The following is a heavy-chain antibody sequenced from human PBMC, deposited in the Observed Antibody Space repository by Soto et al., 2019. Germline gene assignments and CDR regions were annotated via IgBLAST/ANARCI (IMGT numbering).Heavy chain of an antibody. Sequence: QVQLVQSGAEVKKPGSSVKISCKASGDTFTTYPITWVRQAPGQGLAWMGRIVPILGVPNSAQKFQGRLTLIADNPTTTAYMELSSLTTTDTDFYYCARDGYAYGSGSFLATRGQGTMVIDSS. CDR2: IVPILGVP. CDR1: GDTFTTYP. V-gene: IGHV1-69*04. CDR3: ARDGYAYGSGSFLAT. D-gene: IGHD3-10*01. J-gene: IGHJ4*02.